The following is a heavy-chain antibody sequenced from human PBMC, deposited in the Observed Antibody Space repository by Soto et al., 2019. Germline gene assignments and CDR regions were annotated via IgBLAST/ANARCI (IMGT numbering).Heavy chain of an antibody. D-gene: IGHD3-3*01. J-gene: IGHJ6*02. Sequence: LSLTCTVSGGSFSSDDYYWSWIRQPPGKGLEWIGYISYSGSTYYNPSLKSRVTISVDTSKNQFSLKLSSVTAADTAVYYCARDPRITIFGVVTPYGMDVWGQGATVTVSS. CDR1: GGSFSSDDYY. CDR2: ISYSGST. CDR3: ARDPRITIFGVVTPYGMDV. V-gene: IGHV4-30-4*01.